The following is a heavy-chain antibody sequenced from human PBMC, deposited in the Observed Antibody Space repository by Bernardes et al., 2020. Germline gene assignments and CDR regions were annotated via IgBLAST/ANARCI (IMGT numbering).Heavy chain of an antibody. J-gene: IGHJ6*02. CDR1: GYTLTSYG. Sequence: ASVKVSCKASGYTLTSYGISWVRQAPGQGLEWMGWINVYNGNTRYAQKVQDRVAMTTDTSTSTAYMELRSLISDDTAVYYCARGGDYYTMDVWGQGTTVTVSS. CDR3: ARGGDYYTMDV. D-gene: IGHD3-16*01. V-gene: IGHV1-18*01. CDR2: INVYNGNT.